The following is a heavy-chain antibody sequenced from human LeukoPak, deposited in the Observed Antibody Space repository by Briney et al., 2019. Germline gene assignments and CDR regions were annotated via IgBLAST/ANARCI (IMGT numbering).Heavy chain of an antibody. J-gene: IGHJ4*02. D-gene: IGHD3-10*01. V-gene: IGHV3-23*01. CDR2: ITGSGGST. CDR3: AKVRGGYFDY. CDR1: GFTFSSYA. Sequence: GGSLRLSCAASGFTFSSYAMSWVRQAPGKGLEWVSGITGSGGSTYYADSVKGRFTISRDNSENTLYLQMNSPRAEDTAVYYCAKVRGGYFDYWGQGTLVTASS.